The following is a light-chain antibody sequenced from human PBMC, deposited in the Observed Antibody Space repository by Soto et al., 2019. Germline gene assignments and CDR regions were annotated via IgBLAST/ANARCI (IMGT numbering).Light chain of an antibody. CDR3: QQRSDWPLT. Sequence: IMLTQSPATLSLSPGERATLSCRASQSVSSFLAWYQQKPGQAPRLLIYDASNRATGIPARFSGSGSGTDFTLTISSLEPEDFAVYYCQQRSDWPLTFGGGTKVEI. CDR1: QSVSSF. V-gene: IGKV3-11*01. J-gene: IGKJ4*01. CDR2: DAS.